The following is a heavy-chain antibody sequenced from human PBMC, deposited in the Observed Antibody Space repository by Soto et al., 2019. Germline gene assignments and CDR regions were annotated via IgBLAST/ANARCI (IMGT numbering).Heavy chain of an antibody. J-gene: IGHJ5*02. CDR2: FDPGNGQK. Sequence: ASVKVSCKVYGHTLAELSMNWVRQAPGKGLEWMGGFDPGNGQKFYAQKLQGRVIMKGDTSTETAYMELSRLRSEDTAVYYCATDGNNGNNWFDPWGQGTQVTVSS. D-gene: IGHD1-20*01. V-gene: IGHV1-24*01. CDR3: ATDGNNGNNWFDP. CDR1: GHTLAELS.